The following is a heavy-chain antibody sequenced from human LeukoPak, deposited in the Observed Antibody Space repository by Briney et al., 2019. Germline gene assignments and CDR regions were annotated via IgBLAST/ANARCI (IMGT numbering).Heavy chain of an antibody. CDR3: ARDGGYCSGGTCYSTH. Sequence: PGGSLRLSCAASGFTFSDYWMTLVRQAPGKGLEWVANIKQDGSEIHYVDSVKGRFTISGDNAKNSLYLQMNCLRAEDTAVYYCARDGGYCSGGTCYSTHWGQGTLVTVSS. D-gene: IGHD2-15*01. CDR2: IKQDGSEI. CDR1: GFTFSDYW. V-gene: IGHV3-7*03. J-gene: IGHJ4*02.